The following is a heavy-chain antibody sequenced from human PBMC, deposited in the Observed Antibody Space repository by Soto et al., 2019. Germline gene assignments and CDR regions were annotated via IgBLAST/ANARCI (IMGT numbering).Heavy chain of an antibody. Sequence: PGGSLRLSCAASGFTFSSYGMHWVRQAPGKGLEWVAVISYDGSNKYYADSVKGRFTISRDNSKNTLYLQMNSLRAEDTAVYYCAKEVIAVTTPMDYYGMDVWGQGTPVTVSS. J-gene: IGHJ6*02. CDR2: ISYDGSNK. CDR3: AKEVIAVTTPMDYYGMDV. CDR1: GFTFSSYG. D-gene: IGHD4-17*01. V-gene: IGHV3-30*18.